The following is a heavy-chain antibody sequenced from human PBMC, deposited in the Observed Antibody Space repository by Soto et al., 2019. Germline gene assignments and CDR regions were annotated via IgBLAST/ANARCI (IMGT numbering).Heavy chain of an antibody. CDR2: IYSGGST. D-gene: IGHD2-15*01. CDR1: GFTVSSNY. Sequence: EVQLVESGGGLIQPGGSLRLSCAASGFTVSSNYMSWVRQAPGKGLEWVSVIYSGGSTYYADSVKGRFTISRDNSKNTLYLQMNSLRAEDTAVYYCARTYCSGGSCYPDYWGQGTLVTVSS. J-gene: IGHJ4*02. CDR3: ARTYCSGGSCYPDY. V-gene: IGHV3-53*01.